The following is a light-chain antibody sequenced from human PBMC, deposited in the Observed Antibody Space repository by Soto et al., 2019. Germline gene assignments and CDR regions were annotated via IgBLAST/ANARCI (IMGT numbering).Light chain of an antibody. CDR2: GAS. Sequence: EIVLTQSPGTLSLSPGEGATLSCRASQSITSNYLAWYQQRPGQAPRLLIYGASTRAAGVPDRFSGSGSGTGFTLTITSLEPEDFAVYYCQQYGRSPLLYTFGQGTKLGVK. J-gene: IGKJ2*01. CDR3: QQYGRSPLLYT. V-gene: IGKV3-20*01. CDR1: QSITSNY.